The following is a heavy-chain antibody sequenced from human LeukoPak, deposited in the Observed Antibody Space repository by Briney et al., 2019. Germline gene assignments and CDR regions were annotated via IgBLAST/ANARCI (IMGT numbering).Heavy chain of an antibody. J-gene: IGHJ4*02. D-gene: IGHD3/OR15-3a*01. V-gene: IGHV3-7*03. CDR2: IKQDGSEK. CDR1: GFTFGDTW. Sequence: GGSLRLSCAASGFTFGDTWMNWVRQVPGQGLEWVADIKQDGSEKFYVASVKGRFTISRDNGKSSLYLQMNSLRAEDTALYYCATSYDMGWLIGYWGQGTLVTVSS. CDR3: ATSYDMGWLIGY.